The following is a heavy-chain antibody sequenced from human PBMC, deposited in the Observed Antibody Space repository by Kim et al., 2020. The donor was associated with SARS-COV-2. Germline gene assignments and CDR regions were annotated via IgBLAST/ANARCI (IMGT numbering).Heavy chain of an antibody. Sequence: GGSLRLSCAASGFTFSSYAMTWVRQAPGKGLEWVSAISGSGGSTYYADSVKGRFTISRDNSKNTLYLQMNSLRAEDTAVYYCAKAVLLWFGEPNIWGQGTLVTVSS. D-gene: IGHD3-10*01. V-gene: IGHV3-23*01. CDR1: GFTFSSYA. J-gene: IGHJ4*02. CDR3: AKAVLLWFGEPNI. CDR2: ISGSGGST.